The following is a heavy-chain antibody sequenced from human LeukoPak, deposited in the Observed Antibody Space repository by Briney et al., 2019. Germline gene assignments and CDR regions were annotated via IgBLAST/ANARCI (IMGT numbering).Heavy chain of an antibody. CDR2: INNDGSIT. D-gene: IGHD1/OR15-1a*01. V-gene: IGHV3-74*01. CDR1: KFTISRSW. J-gene: IGHJ3*02. Sequence: PGGSLRLSCPASKFTISRSWMHWVRQAPGKGQVWVSNINNDGSITTYADSVKGRFTISRDNVKNTLFLQMNSLGAEDTALYYCARGWNTTPRSGFDIWGLGTMVTVSS. CDR3: ARGWNTTPRSGFDI.